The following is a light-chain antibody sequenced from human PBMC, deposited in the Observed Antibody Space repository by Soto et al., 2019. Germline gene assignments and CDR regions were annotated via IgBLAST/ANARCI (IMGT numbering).Light chain of an antibody. CDR2: DVS. Sequence: QYALTQPASVSGSPGQSITISCTGTSSDVGGYNFVSWYQQYPGKAPKLMIXDVSDRPSGVSNRFSGSKSANTASLTISGXXXEDXADYYCSSYTSSSTQVFGTGTKLTVL. CDR3: SSYTSSSTQV. V-gene: IGLV2-14*01. CDR1: SSDVGGYNF. J-gene: IGLJ1*01.